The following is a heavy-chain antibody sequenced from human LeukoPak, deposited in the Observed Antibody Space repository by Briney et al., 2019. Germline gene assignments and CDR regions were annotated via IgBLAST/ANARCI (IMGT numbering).Heavy chain of an antibody. CDR2: ISSSGSTI. CDR3: ARLTTVVTYFDY. Sequence: TGGSLRLSCAASGFTFSSYTMNWVRQAPGKGLEWVSYISSSGSTIYYADSVKGRFTISRDNAKNSLLLHMNSLRAEDTAVYYCARLTTVVTYFDYWGQGTLVTVSS. J-gene: IGHJ4*02. D-gene: IGHD4-23*01. V-gene: IGHV3-48*04. CDR1: GFTFSSYT.